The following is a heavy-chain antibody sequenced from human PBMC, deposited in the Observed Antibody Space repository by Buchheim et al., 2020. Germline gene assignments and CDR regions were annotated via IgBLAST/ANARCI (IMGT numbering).Heavy chain of an antibody. CDR3: ARDREDYYGSGSYYTRANWFDP. CDR2: ISSSSSTI. CDR1: GFTFSSYS. Sequence: EVQLVESGGGLVQPGGSLRLSCAASGFTFSSYSMNWVRQAPGKGLEWVSYISSSSSTIYYADSVKGRFTISSDNAKNSLYLQMNSLRAEDTAVYYCARDREDYYGSGSYYTRANWFDPWGQGTL. J-gene: IGHJ5*02. V-gene: IGHV3-48*01. D-gene: IGHD3-10*01.